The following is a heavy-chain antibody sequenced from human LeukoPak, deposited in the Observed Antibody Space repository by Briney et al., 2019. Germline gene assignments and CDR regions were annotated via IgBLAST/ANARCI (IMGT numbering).Heavy chain of an antibody. CDR3: VRTNSGWYFDY. CDR2: IDWDDDE. V-gene: IGHV2-70*11. CDR1: GFSLSTSGMC. Sequence: ESGAALVKVTQTLTLTCSFSGFSLSTSGMCVSWIRQPPGKALEWLARIDWDDDEHYSPSLKTRLTISKDTSKNQVVLTMTNMDPVDTATYYCVRTNSGWYFDYWGQGTLVTVSS. J-gene: IGHJ4*02. D-gene: IGHD6-25*01.